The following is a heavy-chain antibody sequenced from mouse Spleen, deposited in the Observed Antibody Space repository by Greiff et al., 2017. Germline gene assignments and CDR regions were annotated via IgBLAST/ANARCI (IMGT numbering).Heavy chain of an antibody. J-gene: IGHJ2*01. CDR3: ARESYDGYYVGYFDY. D-gene: IGHD2-3*01. CDR2: ISYDGSN. CDR1: GYSITSGYY. V-gene: IGHV3-6*01. Sequence: VQLKQSGPGLVKPSQSLSLTCSVTGYSITSGYYWNWIRQFPGNKLEWMGYISYDGSNNYNPSLKNRISITRDTSKNQFFLKLNSVTTEDTATYYCARESYDGYYVGYFDYWGQGTTLTVSS.